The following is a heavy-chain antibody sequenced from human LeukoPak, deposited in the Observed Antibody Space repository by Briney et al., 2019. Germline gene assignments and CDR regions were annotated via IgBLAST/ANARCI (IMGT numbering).Heavy chain of an antibody. CDR1: TYTFTNYD. J-gene: IGHJ4*02. Sequence: EASVKVSCKASTYTFTNYDINWPRQATGQRLEWMGWMNPYNGNTGYAQKFQGRVTMTRDTSINTAYMELSSLRSEDTAVYFCARGGPKCGGDCFDYWGQGTLVTVSS. V-gene: IGHV1-8*01. D-gene: IGHD2-21*01. CDR2: MNPYNGNT. CDR3: ARGGPKCGGDCFDY.